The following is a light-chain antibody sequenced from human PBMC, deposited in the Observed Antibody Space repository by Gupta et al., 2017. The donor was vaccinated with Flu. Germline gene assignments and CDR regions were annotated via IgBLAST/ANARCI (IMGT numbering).Light chain of an antibody. J-gene: IGKJ5*01. CDR3: QQYNTYPIT. V-gene: IGKV1-5*03. CDR2: KAS. CDR1: QTINTW. Sequence: DIHLTQSPSTLSASVGDRVTITCRASQTINTWLAWYQQKPGKVPKLLINKASSLESGVPSRFSGSGSGTDFTLTISSLQPDDFATYYCQQYNTYPITFVQGTRLEIK.